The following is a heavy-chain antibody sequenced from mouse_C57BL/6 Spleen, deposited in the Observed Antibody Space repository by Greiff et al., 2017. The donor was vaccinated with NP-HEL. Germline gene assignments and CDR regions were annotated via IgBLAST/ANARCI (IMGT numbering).Heavy chain of an antibody. CDR3: ARQGSITFDY. Sequence: EVQGVESGGDLVKPGGSLKLSCAASGFTFSSYGMSWVRQTPDKRLEWVATISSGGSYTYYPDSVKGRFTISRDNAKNTLYLQMSSLKSEDTAMYYCARQGSITFDYWGQGTTLTVSS. CDR2: ISSGGSYT. D-gene: IGHD1-3*01. J-gene: IGHJ2*01. V-gene: IGHV5-6*01. CDR1: GFTFSSYG.